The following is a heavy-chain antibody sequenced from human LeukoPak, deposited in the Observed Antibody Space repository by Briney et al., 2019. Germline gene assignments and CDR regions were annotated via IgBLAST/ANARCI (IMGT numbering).Heavy chain of an antibody. D-gene: IGHD3-10*01. CDR2: IRYDGSNK. CDR3: AKDPLWFGESFGFDY. J-gene: IGHJ4*02. V-gene: IGHV3-30*02. CDR1: GFTFSSYG. Sequence: GGSLRLSCAASGFTFSSYGMRWVRQAPGKGLEWVAFIRYDGSNKYYADSVKGRFTISRDNSKNTLYLQMNSLRAEDTAVYYCAKDPLWFGESFGFDYWGQGTLVTVSS.